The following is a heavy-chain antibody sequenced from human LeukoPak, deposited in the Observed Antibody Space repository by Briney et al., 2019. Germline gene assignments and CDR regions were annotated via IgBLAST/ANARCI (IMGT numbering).Heavy chain of an antibody. CDR3: ARVLYYYYHMDV. Sequence: PGGSLRLSCAASGFTVSSNHMNWVRQAPGKGLEWVSSISSSSSYIYYADSVKGRFTISRDNAKNSLYLQMNSLRAEDTAVYYCARVLYYYYHMDVWGKGTTVTVSS. V-gene: IGHV3-21*01. J-gene: IGHJ6*03. CDR1: GFTVSSNH. CDR2: ISSSSSYI.